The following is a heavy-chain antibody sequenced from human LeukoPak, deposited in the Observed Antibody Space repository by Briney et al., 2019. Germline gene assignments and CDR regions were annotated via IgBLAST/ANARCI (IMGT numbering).Heavy chain of an antibody. D-gene: IGHD1-26*01. Sequence: GGSLRLSCAASGFTFSSYGMSWVRQAPGKGLEWVSAISGSGGSTYYADSVKGRFTISRDNSKNTLYLQMNSLRAEDTAVYYCAKSGVGATHNWFDPWGQGTLVTVSS. V-gene: IGHV3-23*01. CDR1: GFTFSSYG. CDR2: ISGSGGST. J-gene: IGHJ5*02. CDR3: AKSGVGATHNWFDP.